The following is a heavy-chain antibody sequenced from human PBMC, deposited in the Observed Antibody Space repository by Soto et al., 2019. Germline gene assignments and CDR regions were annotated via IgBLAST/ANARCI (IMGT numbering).Heavy chain of an antibody. CDR2: ISHDGHA. CDR3: ARQVYGDYLGGNWFDP. D-gene: IGHD4-17*01. Sequence: PSETLSVTCSVLDDSISYSRYYWGWIRHSPEKGLEWIGSISHDGHAYYNPPLKSRVTLFADTSRNQFSLKMKSVTVADTALYFCARQVYGDYLGGNWFDPWGQGAQVTVSS. CDR1: DDSISYSRYY. V-gene: IGHV4-39*01. J-gene: IGHJ5*02.